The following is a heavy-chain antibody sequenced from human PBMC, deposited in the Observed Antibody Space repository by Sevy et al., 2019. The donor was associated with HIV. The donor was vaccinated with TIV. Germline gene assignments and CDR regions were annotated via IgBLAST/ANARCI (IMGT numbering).Heavy chain of an antibody. CDR3: ARDPGYTSDSYYYFYMDV. CDR1: GFTFSSYS. Sequence: GGSLRLSCAASGFTFSSYSMNWVRQAPGKGLEWVSYISGTSSYIYYADSVKGRFTISRDNAKNSRYLQMNSLGAEDTAVYYCARDPGYTSDSYYYFYMDVWGKGTTVTVSS. D-gene: IGHD5-18*01. CDR2: ISGTSSYI. V-gene: IGHV3-21*01. J-gene: IGHJ6*03.